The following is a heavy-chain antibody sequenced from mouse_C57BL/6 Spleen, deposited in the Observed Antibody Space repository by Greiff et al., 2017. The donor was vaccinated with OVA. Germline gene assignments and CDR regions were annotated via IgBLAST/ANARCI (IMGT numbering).Heavy chain of an antibody. D-gene: IGHD2-1*01. CDR3: TKDLPKIYFDY. J-gene: IGHJ2*01. CDR1: GYTFTDYE. V-gene: IGHV1-15*01. CDR2: IDPETGGT. Sequence: VQLQQSGAELVRPGASVTLSCKASGYTFTDYEMHWVKQTPVHGLEWIGAIDPETGGTAYNQKFKGKAILTADKSSSTAYMELRSLTSEDTAVYYCTKDLPKIYFDYWGKGTTLTVSS.